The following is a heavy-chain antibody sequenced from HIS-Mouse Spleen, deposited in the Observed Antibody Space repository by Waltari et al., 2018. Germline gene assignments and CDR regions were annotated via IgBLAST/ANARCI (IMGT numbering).Heavy chain of an antibody. J-gene: IGHJ2*01. CDR2: IYYSGST. CDR1: GGSISSSSYY. V-gene: IGHV4-39*07. D-gene: IGHD6-13*01. CDR3: AREIPYSSSWYDWYFDL. Sequence: QLQLQESGTGLVKPSETLSLTCTVSGGSISSSSYYWGWIRQPPGKGLEWIGSIYYSGSTYYTPSLKSRVTISVDTSKNQFSLKLSSVTAADTAVYYCAREIPYSSSWYDWYFDLWGRGTLVTVSS.